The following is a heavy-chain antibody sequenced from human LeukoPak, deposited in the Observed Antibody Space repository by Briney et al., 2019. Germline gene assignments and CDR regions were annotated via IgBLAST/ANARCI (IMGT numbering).Heavy chain of an antibody. D-gene: IGHD3-10*01. J-gene: IGHJ4*02. CDR3: ARSITMVRGAIGY. V-gene: IGHV4-39*07. CDR2: IYYSGST. CDR1: GGSISSSSYY. Sequence: SETLSLTCTVSGGSISSSSYYWGWIRQPPGKGLEWIGSIYYSGSTYYNPSLKSRVTISVDTSKNQFSLKLSSVTAADTAVYYCARSITMVRGAIGYWGQGTLVTVSS.